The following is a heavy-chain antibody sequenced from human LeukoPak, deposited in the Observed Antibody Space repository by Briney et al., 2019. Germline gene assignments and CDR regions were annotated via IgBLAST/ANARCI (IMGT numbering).Heavy chain of an antibody. CDR3: AKSRGESRGASNY. D-gene: IGHD1-26*01. J-gene: IGHJ4*02. V-gene: IGHV3-23*01. CDR2: ISGSGDTT. CDR1: GFTCSSYA. Sequence: PGGSLRLSCAASGFTCSSYAMNWVRQAPGKGLEWVSFISGSGDTTYYADSVKGRFTISRDSSKNTLYLQMNSLRAEDTAVYYCAKSRGESRGASNYWGQGTLVTVSS.